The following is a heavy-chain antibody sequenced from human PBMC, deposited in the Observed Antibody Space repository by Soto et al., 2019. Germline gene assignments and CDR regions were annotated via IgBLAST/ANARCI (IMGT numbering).Heavy chain of an antibody. CDR2: IIPILGTT. CDR1: GDTFSSYA. D-gene: IGHD2-15*01. V-gene: IGHV1-69*13. CDR3: ARFEGGPHSYFDY. Sequence: SVKVSCKASGDTFSSYAISWVRQAPGQGLEWMGGIIPILGTTIYAQKFQGRVSITADESTSTAYMELSSLRSEDTAVYYCARFEGGPHSYFDYWGQGTLVTVSS. J-gene: IGHJ4*02.